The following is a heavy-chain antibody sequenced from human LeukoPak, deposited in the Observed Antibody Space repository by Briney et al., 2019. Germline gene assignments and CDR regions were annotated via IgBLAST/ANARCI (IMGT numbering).Heavy chain of an antibody. V-gene: IGHV1-46*01. CDR2: INPTGGST. CDR1: GYTFPSYF. J-gene: IGHJ4*02. Sequence: ASVKVSCKASGYTFPSYFMHWVRQAPGQGLEWMGIINPTGGSTTYAQQFRGRVTMTEDTSTDTAYMELSSLRSDDTAVYYCAVAGDYADNSALDYWAQGTLLTVSS. D-gene: IGHD4-23*01. CDR3: AVAGDYADNSALDY.